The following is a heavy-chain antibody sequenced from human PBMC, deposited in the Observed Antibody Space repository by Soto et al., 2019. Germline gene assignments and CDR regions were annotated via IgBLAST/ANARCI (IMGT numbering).Heavy chain of an antibody. V-gene: IGHV3-23*01. Sequence: LRLSCAASGFTFSTYALSWVRQAPGKGLEWVSAISANGQGIYYADSVRGRFTISRDNSKNTIFLHMDSLRAEDTAVYYCAKDRNYPRDQFHYWGQGTLVTSPQ. D-gene: IGHD1-7*01. J-gene: IGHJ4*02. CDR1: GFTFSTYA. CDR3: AKDRNYPRDQFHY. CDR2: ISANGQGI.